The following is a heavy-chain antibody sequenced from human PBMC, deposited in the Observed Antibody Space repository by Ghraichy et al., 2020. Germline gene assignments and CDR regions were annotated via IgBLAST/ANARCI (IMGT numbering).Heavy chain of an antibody. D-gene: IGHD3-9*01. J-gene: IGHJ6*02. Sequence: SETLSLTCTVSGSSINSGYYWGWIRQSPGKGLEWIVNIYHSGTYYNPSLKSRVTISVDTSKNQFSLKLTSVTAADTAVYYCARAIDNYYGMDVWGQGTTVTVSS. CDR2: IYHSGT. V-gene: IGHV4-38-2*02. CDR1: GSSINSGYY. CDR3: ARAIDNYYGMDV.